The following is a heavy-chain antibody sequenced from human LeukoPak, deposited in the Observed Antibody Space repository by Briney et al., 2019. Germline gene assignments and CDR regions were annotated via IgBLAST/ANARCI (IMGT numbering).Heavy chain of an antibody. CDR3: ARGIWFGEFDYFDY. V-gene: IGHV3-7*03. CDR1: GFTFSSYW. J-gene: IGHJ4*02. Sequence: GGSLRLSCAASGFTFSSYWMGWVRQAPGKGLEWVANIKQAGSEKYYVDSVKGRFTISRDNAKNSLYLQMNSLRAEDTAVYYCARGIWFGEFDYFDYWGQGTLVTVSS. D-gene: IGHD3-10*01. CDR2: IKQAGSEK.